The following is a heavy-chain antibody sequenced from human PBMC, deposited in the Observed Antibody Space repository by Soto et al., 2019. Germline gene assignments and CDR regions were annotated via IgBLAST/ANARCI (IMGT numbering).Heavy chain of an antibody. CDR1: GGSFSNNY. D-gene: IGHD3-10*01. CDR3: ATSLWFGTQPEI. J-gene: IGHJ4*02. Sequence: SETLSLTCAVYGGSFSNNYWTWFRQPPGKGLEWIGEISPSGTTKYIPSLKSRGTISVDTSRKQFSLKVTSVSAADTAVYYCATSLWFGTQPEIWGPGTLVTVSS. CDR2: ISPSGTT. V-gene: IGHV4-34*01.